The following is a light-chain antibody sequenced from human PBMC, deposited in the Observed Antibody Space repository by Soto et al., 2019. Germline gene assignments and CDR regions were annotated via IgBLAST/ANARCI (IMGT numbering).Light chain of an antibody. V-gene: IGKV3-20*01. Sequence: EIVLTQSPGTLSLSPGERATLSCSASQSVSSSYLAWYEQKPGQAPRLLMYGASSRATGIPDRFSGSGSGTDFTLTISRLEPGDFALYYCQQYGSSPLTFGQGTKVDIK. J-gene: IGKJ1*01. CDR2: GAS. CDR3: QQYGSSPLT. CDR1: QSVSSSY.